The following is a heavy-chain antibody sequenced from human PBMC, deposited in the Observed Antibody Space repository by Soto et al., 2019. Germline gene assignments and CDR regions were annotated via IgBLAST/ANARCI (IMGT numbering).Heavy chain of an antibody. CDR3: AREDFGSCSSTTCLNWFDP. D-gene: IGHD2-2*01. V-gene: IGHV4-59*01. CDR2: IYHSGSP. CDR1: GASITSYY. J-gene: IGHJ5*02. Sequence: QVLLQESGPGLVKPSETLSLTCSVSGASITSYYWSWIRQPPGKGLEWIGYIYHSGSPSYNPSLKSRVTIFVDTSKNQLSLRLVSVTAADTALYFCAREDFGSCSSTTCLNWFDPWGQGTLVTVSS.